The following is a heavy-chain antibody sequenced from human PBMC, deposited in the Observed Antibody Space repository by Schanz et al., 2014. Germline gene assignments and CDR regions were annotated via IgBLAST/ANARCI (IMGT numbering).Heavy chain of an antibody. CDR1: GFTFRGYW. J-gene: IGHJ4*02. CDR2: IEPDGSEK. Sequence: EVQSVESGRGLVQPGGSLKVSCAASGFTFRGYWMTWVRQAPGKGLEWVANIEPDGSEKYYVDSVKGRFTISRDNAKNLLYLEMSSLRVEDTAMYYCARAGGLPGTSRGLFDYWGQGALVTVSS. V-gene: IGHV3-7*01. D-gene: IGHD1-7*01. CDR3: ARAGGLPGTSRGLFDY.